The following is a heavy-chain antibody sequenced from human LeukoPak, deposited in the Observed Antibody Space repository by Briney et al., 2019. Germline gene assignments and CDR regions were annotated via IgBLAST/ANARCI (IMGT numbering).Heavy chain of an antibody. J-gene: IGHJ4*02. CDR1: GFTFSSYS. D-gene: IGHD1-14*01. CDR2: ISSRSTTM. CDR3: ASVHTNLGY. V-gene: IGHV3-48*01. Sequence: GGSLRLSCAASGFTFSSYSMNWVRQAPGKGLEWVSYISSRSTTMYYADSVKGRFTIFRDNAKNSLYLQMNSLRAEDTAIYYCASVHTNLGYWGQGTLVTVSS.